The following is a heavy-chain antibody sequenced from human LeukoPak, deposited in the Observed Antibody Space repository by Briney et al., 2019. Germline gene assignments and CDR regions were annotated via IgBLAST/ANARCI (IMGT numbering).Heavy chain of an antibody. CDR3: AIRGCSGGNCYPGSY. CDR2: ISVSGDST. CDR1: GLTFSNYA. V-gene: IGHV3-23*01. Sequence: GGSLRLSCAASGLTFSNYAMSWVRRGPGKGLEWVSVISVSGDSTHYADSVKGRFTISRDNSKNTVHLQMNSLRAEDTAIYYCAIRGCSGGNCYPGSYWGQGTLVTVSS. J-gene: IGHJ4*02. D-gene: IGHD2-15*01.